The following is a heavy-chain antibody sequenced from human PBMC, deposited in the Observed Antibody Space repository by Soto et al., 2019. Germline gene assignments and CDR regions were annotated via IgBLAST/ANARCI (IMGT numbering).Heavy chain of an antibody. V-gene: IGHV3-23*01. CDR3: AKDHSGYYEPNAFDI. CDR1: GFTFSSYA. Sequence: GGSLRLSCAASGFTFSSYAMSWVRQAPGKGLEWVSATSGSGGSTYYADSVKGRFTISRDNSKNTLYLQMNSLRAEDTAVYYCAKDHSGYYEPNAFDIWGQGTMVTVSS. D-gene: IGHD3-22*01. J-gene: IGHJ3*02. CDR2: TSGSGGST.